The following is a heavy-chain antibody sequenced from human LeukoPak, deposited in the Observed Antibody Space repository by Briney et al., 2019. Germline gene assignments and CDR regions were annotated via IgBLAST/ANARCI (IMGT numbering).Heavy chain of an antibody. CDR2: INPNSGGT. Sequence: GASVKVSCKASGYTFTGYYMHWVRQAPGQGLEWMGRINPNSGGTNYAQKFQGRVTMTRDTSISTAYMELSRLRSDDTAVYSCARDRNDFWSGYYNWFDPWGQGTLVTVSS. J-gene: IGHJ5*02. V-gene: IGHV1-2*06. CDR3: ARDRNDFWSGYYNWFDP. D-gene: IGHD3-3*01. CDR1: GYTFTGYY.